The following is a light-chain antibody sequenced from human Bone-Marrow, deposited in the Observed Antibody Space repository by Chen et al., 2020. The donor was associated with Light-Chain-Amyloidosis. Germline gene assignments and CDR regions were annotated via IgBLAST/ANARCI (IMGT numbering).Light chain of an antibody. Sequence: DIQMTQSPSSLSASVGDRVTITCRASQRISSYLNWYQQKPGKAPKLLIHTASTLQSGVPSRFSGSGSGTDFTLTISSLQPEDFASYECQQSYSDPWAFGHGTKVEI. J-gene: IGKJ1*01. V-gene: IGKV1-39*01. CDR2: TAS. CDR1: QRISSY. CDR3: QQSYSDPWA.